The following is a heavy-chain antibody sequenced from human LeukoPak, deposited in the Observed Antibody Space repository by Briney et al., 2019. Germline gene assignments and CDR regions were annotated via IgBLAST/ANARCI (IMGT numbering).Heavy chain of an antibody. D-gene: IGHD3-10*01. V-gene: IGHV4-39*07. CDR3: GRSDGYGLVGI. J-gene: IGHJ3*02. CDR2: IYSSGSN. Sequence: SSETLSLTCRVSGASINSGSNYWGWIRQPPGKTLEWIGSIYSSGSNYYNPSLKSRIIIMIDTPKNNLSLMLSYVTAADTAVYYCGRSDGYGLVGIWGQGTMVTVTS. CDR1: GASINSGSNY.